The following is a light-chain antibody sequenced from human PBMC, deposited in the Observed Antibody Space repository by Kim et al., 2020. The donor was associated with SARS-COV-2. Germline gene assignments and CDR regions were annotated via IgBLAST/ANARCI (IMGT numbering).Light chain of an antibody. J-gene: IGLJ3*02. CDR1: SINVGNQG. CDR3: SAWDSTLSAWV. Sequence: QAGLTQPPSVSKGLRQTATLTFTGNSINVGNQGAAWLQQHQGHPPKLLSYRNNNRPSGISERLSASRSGNTASLTITGLQPEDEADYYCSAWDSTLSAWVFGGGTKLTVL. V-gene: IGLV10-54*01. CDR2: RNN.